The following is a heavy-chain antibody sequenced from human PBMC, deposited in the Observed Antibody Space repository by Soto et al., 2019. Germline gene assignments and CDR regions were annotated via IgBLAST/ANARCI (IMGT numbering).Heavy chain of an antibody. D-gene: IGHD3-10*01. CDR3: ARVSGSGSSNSP. J-gene: IGHJ4*02. V-gene: IGHV4-34*01. CDR1: GGSFSGYY. CDR2: INHSGST. Sequence: QVQLQQWGAGLLKPSETLSLTCAVYGGSFSGYYWSWIRQPPGKGLEWIGEINHSGSTNYNPSLKSRVTISVDTSKNQFSLRLSSVTAADTAVYYCARVSGSGSSNSPWGQGTLVTVSS.